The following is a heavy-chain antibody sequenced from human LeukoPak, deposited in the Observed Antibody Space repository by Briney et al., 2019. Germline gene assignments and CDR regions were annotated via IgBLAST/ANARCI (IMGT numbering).Heavy chain of an antibody. V-gene: IGHV4-39*07. Sequence: PSETLSLTCTVSGGSISSSSYYWGWIRQPPGKGLEWIGSIYYSGSANYNPSLKSRVTISVDTSKNQFSLKLSSVTAADTAGYYCARDSISYYYGSRGFDPWGQGTLVTVSS. CDR3: ARDSISYYYGSRGFDP. J-gene: IGHJ5*02. D-gene: IGHD3-10*01. CDR2: IYYSGSA. CDR1: GGSISSSSYY.